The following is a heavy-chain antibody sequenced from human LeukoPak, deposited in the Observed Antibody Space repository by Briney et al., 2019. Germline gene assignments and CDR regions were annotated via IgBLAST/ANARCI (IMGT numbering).Heavy chain of an antibody. D-gene: IGHD3-16*01. V-gene: IGHV4-30-4*07. CDR1: GVSISRGGYA. CDR3: ARAHMITSYYYYYYMDV. Sequence: PSQTLSLTCAVSGVSISRGGYAWNWIRQPPGKGLEWITYIYHSGTTYYNPSLKSRATISVDTSKNQFSLKLSSVTAADTAVYYCARAHMITSYYYYYYMDVWGKGTTVTVSS. J-gene: IGHJ6*03. CDR2: IYHSGTT.